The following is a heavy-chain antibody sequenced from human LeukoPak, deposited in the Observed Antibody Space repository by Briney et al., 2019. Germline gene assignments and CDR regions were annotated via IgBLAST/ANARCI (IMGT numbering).Heavy chain of an antibody. CDR2: INRSGGTT. J-gene: IGHJ4*02. Sequence: ASVTVSCKASGYTFTSYYIHWVLQAPGQRLEWMGIINRSGGTTSYAQRFQGRVTMTRDTSTSTVYMELSSLRSEDAAMYYCARGRRAGTTGGPFDYWGQGTLVTVSS. CDR3: ARGRRAGTTGGPFDY. V-gene: IGHV1-46*01. CDR1: GYTFTSYY. D-gene: IGHD1-1*01.